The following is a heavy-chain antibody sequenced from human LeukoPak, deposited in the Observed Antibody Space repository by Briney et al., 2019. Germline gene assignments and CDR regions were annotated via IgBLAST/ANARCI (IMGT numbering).Heavy chain of an antibody. Sequence: SETLSLSCTVSGGSVSSYYWSWIRQPPGKGLEWIGYIYYRGSTNYNPSLKSRVTISVDTSKNQFSLKLSSVTAADTAVYYCARDRFDSGSWENLDYYYYYMDVWGKGTTVTVSS. J-gene: IGHJ6*03. CDR3: ARDRFDSGSWENLDYYYYYMDV. CDR2: IYYRGST. V-gene: IGHV4-59*02. D-gene: IGHD6-13*01. CDR1: GGSVSSYY.